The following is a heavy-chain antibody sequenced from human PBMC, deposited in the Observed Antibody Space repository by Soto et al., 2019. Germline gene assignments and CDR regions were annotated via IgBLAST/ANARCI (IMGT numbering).Heavy chain of an antibody. J-gene: IGHJ4*02. CDR3: ARGGSSSSWYSHY. CDR2: IKQDGSEK. D-gene: IGHD6-13*01. Sequence: EVQLVESGGGLVQPGGSLRLSCTASGFTFNYYWMTWVRQAPGKGLEWVANIKQDGSEKFYVDSVKGRFIISRDNAENSLDLQMNSLRADDTAVYHCARGGSSSSWYSHYWGQGPLVTVSS. CDR1: GFTFNYYW. V-gene: IGHV3-7*01.